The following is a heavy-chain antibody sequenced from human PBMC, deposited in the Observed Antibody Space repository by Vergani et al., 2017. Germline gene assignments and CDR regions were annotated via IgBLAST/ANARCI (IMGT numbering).Heavy chain of an antibody. D-gene: IGHD6-19*01. CDR1: GFTFSNAW. CDR2: IKSKTDGGTT. J-gene: IGHJ4*02. Sequence: EVQLVESGGGLVKPGGSLRLSCAASGFTFSNAWMSWVRQAPGKGLEWVGRIKSKTDGGTTDYAAPVKGRFTISRDDSKNTLYLQMNSLKTEDTAVYYCTTDRSVGSSGWYWGQGTLVTVSS. CDR3: TTDRSVGSSGWY. V-gene: IGHV3-15*01.